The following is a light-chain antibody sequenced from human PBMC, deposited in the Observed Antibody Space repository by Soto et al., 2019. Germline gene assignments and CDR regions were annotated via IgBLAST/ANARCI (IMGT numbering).Light chain of an antibody. Sequence: QSVLTQPPSASGTPGQRVTISCSGSSSNIGSNYVYWYQQLPGTAPKLLIYRNNQRPSGVPDRVSGSKSGTSASLAISGLRSEDEAEYYCAAWDDSLSGHYVFGTGTKLTVL. CDR1: SSNIGSNY. CDR2: RNN. J-gene: IGLJ1*01. CDR3: AAWDDSLSGHYV. V-gene: IGLV1-47*01.